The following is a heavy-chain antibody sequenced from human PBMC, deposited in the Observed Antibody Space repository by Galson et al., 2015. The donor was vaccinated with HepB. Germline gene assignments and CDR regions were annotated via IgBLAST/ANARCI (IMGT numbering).Heavy chain of an antibody. CDR3: ARDVLTLNSGGNYFDF. CDR1: GYTLTSYY. V-gene: IGHV1-46*01. CDR2: INPSGGST. D-gene: IGHD3-16*01. J-gene: IGHJ4*02. Sequence: SVKVSCKASGYTLTSYYMHWVRQAPGQGLEWMGIINPSGGSTSYAQKFQGRVTMTRDTSTSTVYMELSSLRSEDTAVYYCARDVLTLNSGGNYFDFWGRGTLVTGSS.